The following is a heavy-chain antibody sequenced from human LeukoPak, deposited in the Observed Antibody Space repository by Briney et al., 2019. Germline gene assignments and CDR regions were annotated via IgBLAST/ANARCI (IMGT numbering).Heavy chain of an antibody. V-gene: IGHV4-34*01. CDR3: ASAGAAAANWFDP. Sequence: PSEILSLTCAVYGGSFSGYYWSWIRQPPGKGLEWIGEINHSGSTNYNPSLKSRVTISVDTSKNQFSLKLSSVTAADTAVYYCASAGAAAANWFDPWGQGTLVTVSS. D-gene: IGHD6-13*01. J-gene: IGHJ5*02. CDR1: GGSFSGYY. CDR2: INHSGST.